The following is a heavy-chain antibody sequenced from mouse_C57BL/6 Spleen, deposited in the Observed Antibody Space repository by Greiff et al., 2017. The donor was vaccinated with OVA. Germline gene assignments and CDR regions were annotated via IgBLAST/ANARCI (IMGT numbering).Heavy chain of an antibody. D-gene: IGHD1-1*01. CDR1: GYAFSSYW. CDR3: ARWIDGSSPY. J-gene: IGHJ3*01. CDR2: IYPGDGDT. Sequence: QVQLKESGAELVKPGASVKISCKASGYAFSSYWMNWVKQRPGKGLEWIGQIYPGDGDTNYNGKFKGKATLTADKSSSTAYMQLSSLTSEDSAVYFCARWIDGSSPYWGQGTLVTVSA. V-gene: IGHV1-80*01.